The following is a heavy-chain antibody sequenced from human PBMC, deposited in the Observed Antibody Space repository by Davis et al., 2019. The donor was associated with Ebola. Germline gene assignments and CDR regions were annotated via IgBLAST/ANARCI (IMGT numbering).Heavy chain of an antibody. V-gene: IGHV3-7*01. CDR1: GFTFSTYW. J-gene: IGHJ4*02. CDR3: ASAYLSRSLFVY. CDR2: IKQDGTEK. D-gene: IGHD2-2*01. Sequence: PGGSLRLSCAASGFTFSTYWMNWVRQAPGKGLEWVANIKQDGTEKDYEDSVKGRFTISRDNAKKSLYLQMNSLRAEDTGVYYCASAYLSRSLFVYWGQGTVVTVSS.